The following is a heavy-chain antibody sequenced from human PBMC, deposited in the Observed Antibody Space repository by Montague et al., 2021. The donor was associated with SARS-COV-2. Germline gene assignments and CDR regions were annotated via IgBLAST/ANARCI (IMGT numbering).Heavy chain of an antibody. D-gene: IGHD2-15*01. J-gene: IGHJ6*02. V-gene: IGHV3-74*01. CDR2: INSDGSST. CDR3: ARDRLLYCSGGSCYSDYYYYCGMDV. CDR1: GFTFSSYW. Sequence: SLRLSCAASGFTFSSYWMHWVRQAPGKGLVWVSRINSDGSSTSYADSVKGRFTISRDNAKNTLYLQMNSLRAEDTAVYYCARDRLLYCSGGSCYSDYYYYCGMDVWGQGTTVTVSS.